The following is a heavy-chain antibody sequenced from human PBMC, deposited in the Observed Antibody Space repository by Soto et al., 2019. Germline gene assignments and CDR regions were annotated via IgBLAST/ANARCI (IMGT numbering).Heavy chain of an antibody. CDR3: TRDSASYSSSSGSYWYFDL. Sequence: EVQLVESGGDLVQPGGSRSLSCAPSGFTFSSNSMNWFRQAPGKGLGWVSYISSGSATIYYADSVKGRFTISRDNAKNSLYLQMNSLRDEDTAVYYCTRDSASYSSSSGSYWYFDLWGRGTLVTVSS. CDR1: GFTFSSNS. D-gene: IGHD6-6*01. J-gene: IGHJ2*01. V-gene: IGHV3-48*02. CDR2: ISSGSATI.